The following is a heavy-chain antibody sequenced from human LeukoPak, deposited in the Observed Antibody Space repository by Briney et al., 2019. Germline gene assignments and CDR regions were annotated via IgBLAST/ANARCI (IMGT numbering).Heavy chain of an antibody. J-gene: IGHJ4*02. D-gene: IGHD3-10*01. V-gene: IGHV3-30*01. CDR2: ISSVGTYE. Sequence: PLKTLRLSSAAPGFTFSNYAMHWVRQAPGKGLEWVSLISSVGTYESRSHSVKARFTISRDNSKKTLYLQLNSRRAEDTALYYCARDSTYYYDSGSSGPHYFDNWGQGTLVTVSS. CDR1: GFTFSNYA. CDR3: ARDSTYYYDSGSSGPHYFDN.